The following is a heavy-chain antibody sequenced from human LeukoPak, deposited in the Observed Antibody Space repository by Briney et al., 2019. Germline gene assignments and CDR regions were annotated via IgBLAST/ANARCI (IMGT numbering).Heavy chain of an antibody. D-gene: IGHD2-15*01. V-gene: IGHV3-23*01. J-gene: IGHJ6*02. Sequence: PGGSLRLSCAASGFTFSSYAMSWVRQAPGKGLEWVSAISGSGGSTYYADSVKGRFTISRDNSKNTLHLQMNSLRAEDTAVYYCARDIEENYYYYGMDVWGQGTTVTVSS. CDR1: GFTFSSYA. CDR2: ISGSGGST. CDR3: ARDIEENYYYYGMDV.